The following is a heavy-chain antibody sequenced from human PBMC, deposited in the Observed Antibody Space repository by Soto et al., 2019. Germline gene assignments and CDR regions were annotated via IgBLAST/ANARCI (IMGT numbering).Heavy chain of an antibody. V-gene: IGHV1-3*01. CDR1: GYTFTSYA. D-gene: IGHD3-22*01. CDR2: INAGNGNT. CDR3: ARDSPREYYYGSSGYSYFDY. J-gene: IGHJ4*02. Sequence: ASVKVSCKASGYTFTSYAMHWVRQAPGQRLEWMGWINAGNGNTKYSQKFQGRVTITRDTSASTAYMELSSLRSEDTAVYYCARDSPREYYYGSSGYSYFDYWGQGTLVTVSS.